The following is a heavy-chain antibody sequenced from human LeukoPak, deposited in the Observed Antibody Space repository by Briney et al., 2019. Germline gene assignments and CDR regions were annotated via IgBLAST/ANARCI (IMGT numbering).Heavy chain of an antibody. CDR1: GGSISSSNW. D-gene: IGHD3-3*01. Sequence: SETLSLTCAVSGGSISSSNWWSWVRQPPGKGLEWIGEIYHSGSTNYNPSLKSRVTLSVDKSKNQFSLKLSSVTAADTAVYYCARLTYYDFWRFDYWGQGTLVTVSS. CDR3: ARLTYYDFWRFDY. CDR2: IYHSGST. V-gene: IGHV4-4*02. J-gene: IGHJ4*02.